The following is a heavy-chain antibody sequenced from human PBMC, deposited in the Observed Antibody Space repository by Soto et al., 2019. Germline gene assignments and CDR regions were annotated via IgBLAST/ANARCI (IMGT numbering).Heavy chain of an antibody. CDR2: IWSDGRNK. J-gene: IGHJ4*02. V-gene: IGHV3-33*01. Sequence: QVHLVESGGGVVQPGRSLRLSCAASGFTFSTYGMHWVRQAPGKGLEWVAIIWSDGRNKYYADSVKGRFTISRDNSKNTLYLQMNSLRAEDMAVYYCARDYFDSSGQGAFDNWGQGTLVTVSS. CDR3: ARDYFDSSGQGAFDN. D-gene: IGHD3-22*01. CDR1: GFTFSTYG.